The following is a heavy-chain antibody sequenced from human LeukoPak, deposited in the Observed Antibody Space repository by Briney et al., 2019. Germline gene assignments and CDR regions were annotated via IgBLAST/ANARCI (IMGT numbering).Heavy chain of an antibody. Sequence: ASVKVSCKASGYTFTSYDINWVRQATGQGLEWMGWMNPNSGGTNYAQKFQGRVTMTRDMSISTAYMELSRLRSDDTAVYYCARGPIDYGDYVFDYWGQGTLVTVSS. D-gene: IGHD4-17*01. CDR2: MNPNSGGT. V-gene: IGHV1-2*02. CDR3: ARGPIDYGDYVFDY. CDR1: GYTFTSYD. J-gene: IGHJ4*02.